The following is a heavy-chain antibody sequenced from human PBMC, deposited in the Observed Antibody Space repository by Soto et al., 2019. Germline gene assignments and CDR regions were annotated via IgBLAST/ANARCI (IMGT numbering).Heavy chain of an antibody. D-gene: IGHD3-10*01. CDR2: ISSSSSYI. V-gene: IGHV3-21*01. CDR1: GFTFSSYS. J-gene: IGHJ4*02. Sequence: GSVRLACAASGFTFSSYSMNWVRQAPGKGLEWVSSISSSSSYIYYADSVKGRFTISRDNAKNSLYLQMNSLRAEDTAVYYCARDLGSRSYSDYWGQGTLVTVSS. CDR3: ARDLGSRSYSDY.